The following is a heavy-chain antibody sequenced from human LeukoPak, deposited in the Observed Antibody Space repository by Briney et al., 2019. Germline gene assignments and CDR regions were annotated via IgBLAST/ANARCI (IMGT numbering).Heavy chain of an antibody. V-gene: IGHV4-59*08. Sequence: SETLPLTCTVSGGSISSYYWSWIRQPPGKGLEWIGYIYYSGSTNYNPSLKSRVTISVDTSKNQFSLKLSSVTAADTAVYYCARQVAATGNDYWGQGTLVTVSS. CDR3: ARQVAATGNDY. CDR1: GGSISSYY. J-gene: IGHJ4*02. CDR2: IYYSGST. D-gene: IGHD6-25*01.